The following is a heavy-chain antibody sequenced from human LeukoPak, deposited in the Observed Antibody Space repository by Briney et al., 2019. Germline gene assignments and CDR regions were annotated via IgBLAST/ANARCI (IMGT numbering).Heavy chain of an antibody. CDR3: VSRPSSYGDYAYDY. V-gene: IGHV4-38-2*01. D-gene: IGHD4-17*01. J-gene: IGHJ4*02. CDR2: ICHSGST. CDR1: RYSLSSGYY. Sequence: PSETLSLTCAVSRYSLSSGYYWAWIRQPPGKGLEWIGSICHSGSTYYNPSLKTRVTISVDTSKNQFSLKLSSVTAADTAVYYCVSRPSSYGDYAYDYWGQGTLVTVSS.